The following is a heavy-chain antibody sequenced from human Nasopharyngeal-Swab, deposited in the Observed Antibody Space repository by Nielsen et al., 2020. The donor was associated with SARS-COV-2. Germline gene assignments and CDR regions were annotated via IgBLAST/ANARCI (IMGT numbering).Heavy chain of an antibody. V-gene: IGHV1-18*04. CDR2: ISAYNGNT. D-gene: IGHD5-18*01. CDR3: ARDSSYGTPYYYYYYMDV. Sequence: ASVKVSCKASGYTFTSYGISWVRQAPAQGLEWMGWISAYNGNTNYAQKLQGRVTMTTDTSTSTAYMELRSLRSDDTAVYYCARDSSYGTPYYYYYYMDVWGKGTTVTVSS. J-gene: IGHJ6*03. CDR1: GYTFTSYG.